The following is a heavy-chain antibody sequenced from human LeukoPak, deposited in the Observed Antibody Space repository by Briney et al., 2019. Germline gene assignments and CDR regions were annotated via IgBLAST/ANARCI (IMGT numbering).Heavy chain of an antibody. CDR2: ISGSGGST. CDR1: GFTFSSYA. CDR3: AKVGTVVVTDDAFDI. D-gene: IGHD3-22*01. J-gene: IGHJ3*02. V-gene: IGHV3-23*01. Sequence: GGSLRLSCAASGFTFSSYAMSWVRQAPGKGLEWVSAISGSGGSTYYADSVKGRFTISRDNAKNSLYLQMNSLRAEDTAVYYCAKVGTVVVTDDAFDIWGQGTMVTVSS.